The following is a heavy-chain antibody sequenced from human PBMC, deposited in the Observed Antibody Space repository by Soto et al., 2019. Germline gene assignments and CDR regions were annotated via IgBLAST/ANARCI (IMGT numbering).Heavy chain of an antibody. CDR2: ISFDGRKQ. J-gene: IGHJ4*02. CDR3: AKTIGLRLGELAPDF. D-gene: IGHD3-16*01. CDR1: GFRFNNYA. Sequence: QVQLVESGGGVVQPGGSLRLSCAASGFRFNNYAIDWVRQAPGKGLEWVAFISFDGRKQYYGDSVQGRFSISRDDSKNTVFLQMSSLRPEDTAVYYCAKTIGLRLGELAPDFWGQRTLVTVSS. V-gene: IGHV3-30*18.